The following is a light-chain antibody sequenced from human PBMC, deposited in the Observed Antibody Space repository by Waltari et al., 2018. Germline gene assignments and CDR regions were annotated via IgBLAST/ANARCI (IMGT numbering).Light chain of an antibody. J-gene: IGKJ4*01. V-gene: IGKV1-17*01. CDR1: QDIRND. CDR2: AAS. CDR3: LQHNSYPLT. Sequence: DIQMTQSPSSLSASVGDRVTTTCWPNQDIRNDLNWYQQKPGKAPKHLIYAASTLPSGVPSRFSGSGSGTEFTLIISSLQPEDFATYYCLQHNSYPLTFGGGTKVEI.